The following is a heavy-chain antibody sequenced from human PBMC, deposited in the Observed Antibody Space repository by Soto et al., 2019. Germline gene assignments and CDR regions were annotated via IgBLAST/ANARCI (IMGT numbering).Heavy chain of an antibody. CDR1: GYTFTSYG. J-gene: IGHJ6*02. V-gene: IGHV1-18*01. D-gene: IGHD3-22*01. CDR3: ATVYFAAVVARIYYYGMDV. Sequence: GASVKVSCKASGYTFTSYGISWVRQAPGQGLEWMGWISAYNGNTNYAQKLQGRVTMTTDTSMSTAYMELRSLRSDDTAVYYCATVYFAAVVARIYYYGMDVWGQGTTVTVSS. CDR2: ISAYNGNT.